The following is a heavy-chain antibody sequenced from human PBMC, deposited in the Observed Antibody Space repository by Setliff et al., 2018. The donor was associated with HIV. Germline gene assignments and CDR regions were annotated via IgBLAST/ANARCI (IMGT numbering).Heavy chain of an antibody. Sequence: PGESLTISCAASGFTFSNAWMSWVRQAPGKGLEWVGRIESKTDGGTTDYAAPVKGRFTISRDDSKTTLYLQMNSLKTEDTAVYYCTTGPAYSFGNQFYYGIDVWGQGTTVTVSS. V-gene: IGHV3-15*04. CDR2: IESKTDGGTT. J-gene: IGHJ6*02. D-gene: IGHD5-18*01. CDR3: TTGPAYSFGNQFYYGIDV. CDR1: GFTFSNAW.